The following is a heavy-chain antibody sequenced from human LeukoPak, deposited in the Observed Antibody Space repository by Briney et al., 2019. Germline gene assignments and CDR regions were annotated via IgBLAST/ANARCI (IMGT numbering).Heavy chain of an antibody. Sequence: SQTLSLTCDISGDSVSNDSVAWMWIRQSPSRGLESLGRTYYRSKWYNDYAVSVKSRITINPDTSKNQFSLQLNSVTPEDTAVYYCARGPGPNFFDYWGQGTLVTVSS. CDR3: ARGPGPNFFDY. CDR1: GDSVSNDSVA. J-gene: IGHJ4*02. CDR2: TYYRSKWYN. D-gene: IGHD3-10*01. V-gene: IGHV6-1*01.